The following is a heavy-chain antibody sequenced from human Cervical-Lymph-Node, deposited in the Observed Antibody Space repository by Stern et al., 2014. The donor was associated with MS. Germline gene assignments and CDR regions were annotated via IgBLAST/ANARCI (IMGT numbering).Heavy chain of an antibody. D-gene: IGHD6-13*01. CDR1: GGSISSYY. CDR2: IYCSGST. J-gene: IGHJ5*01. Sequence: VQLGESGPGLVKPSATLSLTCTVSGGSISSYYWSWIRQPPGKGLEWLGYIYCSGSTNYNPSLKSRVSISVDTSKNQFSLKLSSVTAADTAVYFCARGYSGSWYWIDSWGQGTQVTVSS. CDR3: ARGYSGSWYWIDS. V-gene: IGHV4-59*01.